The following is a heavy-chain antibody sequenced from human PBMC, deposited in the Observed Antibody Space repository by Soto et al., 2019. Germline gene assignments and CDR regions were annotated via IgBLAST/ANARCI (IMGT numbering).Heavy chain of an antibody. CDR2: INPDSGGT. D-gene: IGHD1-7*01. J-gene: IGHJ3*01. V-gene: IGHV1-2*02. CDR1: GYTFTGYY. Sequence: VASVKVSCKASGYTFTGYYMHWVRQAPGQGLEWMGWINPDSGGTDYAQKFQGRVTMTRDTSISTAYMELSRLRSDDTAVYYCAPTGITGTIDGFDFWGRGTMVTVSS. CDR3: APTGITGTIDGFDF.